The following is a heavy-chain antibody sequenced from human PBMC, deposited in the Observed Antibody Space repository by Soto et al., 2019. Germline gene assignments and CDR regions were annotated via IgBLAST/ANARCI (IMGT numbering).Heavy chain of an antibody. V-gene: IGHV5-51*01. CDR3: ARSRRGAYSSGWYSPSGYYNYGIDV. J-gene: IGHJ6*02. Sequence: PGESLKISCKASGYSFTSNWIAWVRQMPGKGLEWMGIIYPGDSETRYSPSFQGQVTISADKSISTAYLQWTSLKASDTAMYYCARSRRGAYSSGWYSPSGYYNYGIDVWGQGTKVTVSS. CDR2: IYPGDSET. D-gene: IGHD6-19*01. CDR1: GYSFTSNW.